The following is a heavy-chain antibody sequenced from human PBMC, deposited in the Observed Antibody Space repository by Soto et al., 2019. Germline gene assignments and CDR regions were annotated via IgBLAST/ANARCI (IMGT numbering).Heavy chain of an antibody. CDR1: GNTFTSYD. Sequence: ASVKVSCKASGNTFTSYDINWVRQATGQGLEWMGWMNPNSGNTGYAQKFQGRVTMTRNTSISTAYMELSSLRSEDTAVYYCARGSITIFGVVIIPHFDYWGQGTLVTVSS. J-gene: IGHJ4*02. D-gene: IGHD3-3*01. CDR2: MNPNSGNT. CDR3: ARGSITIFGVVIIPHFDY. V-gene: IGHV1-8*01.